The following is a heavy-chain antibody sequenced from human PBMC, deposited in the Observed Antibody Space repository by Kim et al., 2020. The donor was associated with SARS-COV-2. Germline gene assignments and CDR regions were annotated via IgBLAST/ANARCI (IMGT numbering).Heavy chain of an antibody. D-gene: IGHD6-19*01. J-gene: IGHJ5*02. Sequence: SETLSLTCTVSGGSVSSGSYYWSWIRQPPGKGLEWIGYIYYSGSTNYNPSLKSRVTISVDTSKNQFSLKLSSVTAADTAVYYCASSIAVAARGWFDPWGQGTLVTVSS. CDR2: IYYSGST. CDR3: ASSIAVAARGWFDP. CDR1: GGSVSSGSYY. V-gene: IGHV4-61*01.